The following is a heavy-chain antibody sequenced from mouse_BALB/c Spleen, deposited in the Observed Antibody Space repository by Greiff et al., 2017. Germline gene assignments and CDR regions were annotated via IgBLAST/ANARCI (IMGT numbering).Heavy chain of an antibody. CDR3: APDSSGYVGAY. D-gene: IGHD3-2*01. CDR2: IDPANGNT. Sequence: VHVKQSGAELVKPGASVKLSCTASGFNIKDTYMHWVKQRPEQGLEWIGRIDPANGNTKYDPKFQGKATITADTSSNTAYLQLSSLTSEDTAVYYCAPDSSGYVGAYWGQGTLVTVSA. J-gene: IGHJ3*01. CDR1: GFNIKDTY. V-gene: IGHV14-3*02.